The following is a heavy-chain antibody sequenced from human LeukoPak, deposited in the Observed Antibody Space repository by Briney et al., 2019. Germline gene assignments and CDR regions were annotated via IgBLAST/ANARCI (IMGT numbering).Heavy chain of an antibody. CDR3: AKGPVSAIVGATILDY. D-gene: IGHD1-26*01. J-gene: IGHJ4*02. V-gene: IGHV3-64*04. Sequence: GGCLRLSCSASGFTFRSYAMQWVRQAPGKGLEYVSAISILGGSTYYADSVKGRFSISRDNSKNTVYLQMNSLRVEDTAVYYCAKGPVSAIVGATILDYWGQGTLVTV. CDR2: ISILGGST. CDR1: GFTFRSYA.